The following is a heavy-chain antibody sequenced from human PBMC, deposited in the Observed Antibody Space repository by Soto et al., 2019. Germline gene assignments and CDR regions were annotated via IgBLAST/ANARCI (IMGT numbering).Heavy chain of an antibody. D-gene: IGHD3-10*01. CDR1: GYNFASFW. CDR2: IYPDDSDT. CDR3: ARQRSSASYHHTAIDS. V-gene: IGHV5-51*01. Sequence: EVQLVQAGSELKAPGQSLKISCQGSGYNFASFWIGWVRQMPGKGLEWMGVIYPDDSDTRYSPSFQGQVTFSADKSINTAYLQWNTLKASDTGTYCCARQRSSASYHHTAIDSSGQGTLVTVSS. J-gene: IGHJ4*02.